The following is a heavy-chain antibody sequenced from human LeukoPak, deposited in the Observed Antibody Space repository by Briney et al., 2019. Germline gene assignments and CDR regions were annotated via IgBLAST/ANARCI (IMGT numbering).Heavy chain of an antibody. V-gene: IGHV1-18*04. Sequence: EASVKVSCTASVYTFTSYGISWVRQAPGQGLEWMGWISTYTGNTNYAQNLQDRVTMTTDPSTSPAYMELRSLRSDDTAVYYCARGSYGDYGDWYFDLGGRGTLVTVPS. CDR3: ARGSYGDYGDWYFDL. D-gene: IGHD4-17*01. J-gene: IGHJ2*01. CDR1: VYTFTSYG. CDR2: ISTYTGNT.